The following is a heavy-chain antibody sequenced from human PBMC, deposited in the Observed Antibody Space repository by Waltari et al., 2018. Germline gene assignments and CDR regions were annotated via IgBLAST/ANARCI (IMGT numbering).Heavy chain of an antibody. Sequence: EVQLVESGGGLIQPGGSLRLSCAASGFTVSSNYMSWVRQAPGKGLEWVSVIYSGGSKYYADSVKGRFTISRDNSKNTLYLQMNSLRAEDTAVYYCARDSSYYYDSSGSIGGPLVYWGQGTLVTVSS. D-gene: IGHD3-22*01. CDR3: ARDSSYYYDSSGSIGGPLVY. V-gene: IGHV3-53*01. J-gene: IGHJ4*02. CDR1: GFTVSSNY. CDR2: IYSGGSK.